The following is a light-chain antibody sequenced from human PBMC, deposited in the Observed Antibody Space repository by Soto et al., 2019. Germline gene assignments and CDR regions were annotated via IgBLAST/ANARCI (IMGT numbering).Light chain of an antibody. CDR1: QSLSTD. CDR3: QQYSDWPWT. CDR2: RAS. J-gene: IGKJ1*01. Sequence: EIVMTQSPATLSVSPGESATLSCRASQSLSTDLAWYQQRPGQAPRLLIYRASTRATGIPARSSGSGSGTEFTLTISSLQSEDFAVYCCQQYSDWPWTFGQGTKVDIK. V-gene: IGKV3-15*01.